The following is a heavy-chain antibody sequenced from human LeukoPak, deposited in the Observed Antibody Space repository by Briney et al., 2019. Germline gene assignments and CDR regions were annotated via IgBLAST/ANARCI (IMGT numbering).Heavy chain of an antibody. J-gene: IGHJ4*02. CDR3: ARGSRYYDSSGYFRY. CDR2: INHSGST. D-gene: IGHD3-22*01. CDR1: GGSFSGYY. Sequence: PSETLSLTCAVYGGSFSGYYWSWIRQPPGKGLEWIGEINHSGSTNYNPSLKSRVTISVDTSKNQFSLKLSSVTAADTAVYYCARGSRYYDSSGYFRYWGQGTLVTVSS. V-gene: IGHV4-34*01.